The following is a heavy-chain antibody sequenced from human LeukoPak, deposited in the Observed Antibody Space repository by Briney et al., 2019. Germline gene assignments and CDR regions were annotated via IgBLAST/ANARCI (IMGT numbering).Heavy chain of an antibody. CDR2: IYYSGST. CDR1: GGSISSHY. Sequence: SETLSLTCTVSGGSISSHYWSWIRQPPGKGLEWIGYIYYSGSTNYNPSLKSRVTISVDTSKNQFSLKLSSVTAADTAVYYCARVFQEDYSYGPGAYYYYMDVWGKGTTVTVSS. V-gene: IGHV4-59*11. CDR3: ARVFQEDYSYGPGAYYYYMDV. J-gene: IGHJ6*03. D-gene: IGHD5-18*01.